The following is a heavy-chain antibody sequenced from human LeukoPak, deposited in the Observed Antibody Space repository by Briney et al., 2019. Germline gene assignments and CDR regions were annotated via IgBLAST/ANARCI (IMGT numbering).Heavy chain of an antibody. CDR2: IRSKANGYAT. Sequence: PGGSLKLSCAASGFTFSGSAMHWVRQASGKGLEWVGRIRSKANGYATAYAASVKGRFTISRDDSKNTAYLQMYSLKTEDTAVYYCTGGLLTRYGMDVWGQGTTVTVSS. CDR3: TGGLLTRYGMDV. CDR1: GFTFSGSA. D-gene: IGHD2-15*01. J-gene: IGHJ6*02. V-gene: IGHV3-73*01.